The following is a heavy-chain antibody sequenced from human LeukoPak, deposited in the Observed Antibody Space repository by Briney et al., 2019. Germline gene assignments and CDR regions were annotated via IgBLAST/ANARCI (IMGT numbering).Heavy chain of an antibody. CDR3: AREGLKSYYGSGSYYRYYYYYMDV. CDR1: GYTFTSYD. D-gene: IGHD3-10*01. CDR2: MNPNSGST. V-gene: IGHV1-8*03. Sequence: ASVKVSCKASGYTFTSYDINWVRQATGQGLEWMGWMNPNSGSTGYAQKFQGRVTITRNTSISTAYMELSSLRSEDTAVYYCAREGLKSYYGSGSYYRYYYYYMDVWGKGTTVTVSS. J-gene: IGHJ6*03.